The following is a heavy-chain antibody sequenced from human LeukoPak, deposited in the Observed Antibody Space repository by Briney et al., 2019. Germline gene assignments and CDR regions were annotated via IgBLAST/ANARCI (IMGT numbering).Heavy chain of an antibody. V-gene: IGHV4-30-2*01. CDR2: IYHSGST. D-gene: IGHD6-13*01. CDR3: ARPRIAAEYDAFDI. Sequence: SETLSLTCIVSGASVSSGGYYWSWIRQPPGKGLEWIGYIYHSGSTYYNPSLKSRVTISVDRSKNQFSLKLSSVTAADTAVYYCARPRIAAEYDAFDIWGQGTMVTVSS. CDR1: GASVSSGGYY. J-gene: IGHJ3*02.